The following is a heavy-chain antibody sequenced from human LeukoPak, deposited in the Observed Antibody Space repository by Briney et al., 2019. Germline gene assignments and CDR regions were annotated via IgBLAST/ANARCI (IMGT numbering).Heavy chain of an antibody. Sequence: GGSLRLSCAASGFTFSSYWMSWVRQAPGKGLEWVANIKQDGSVEYYVDSVKGRFTISRDNSKNTMSVQMDDLRAEDTAVYYCTRYNNDHFDYWGQGTLVTVSS. CDR1: GFTFSSYW. D-gene: IGHD1-14*01. J-gene: IGHJ4*02. V-gene: IGHV3-7*01. CDR2: IKQDGSVE. CDR3: TRYNNDHFDY.